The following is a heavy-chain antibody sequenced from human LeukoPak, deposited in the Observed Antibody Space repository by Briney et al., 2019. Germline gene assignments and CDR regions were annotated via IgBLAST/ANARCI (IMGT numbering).Heavy chain of an antibody. CDR3: ARGPTPYYYYYMDV. V-gene: IGHV1-69*13. Sequence: TVKVSCKASGGTFSSYAISWVRQAPGQGLEWMGGIIPIFGTANYAQKFQGRVTITADESTSTAYMELSSLRSEDTAVYYCARGPTPYYYYYMDVWGKGTTVTVS. CDR2: IIPIFGTA. J-gene: IGHJ6*03. CDR1: GGTFSSYA.